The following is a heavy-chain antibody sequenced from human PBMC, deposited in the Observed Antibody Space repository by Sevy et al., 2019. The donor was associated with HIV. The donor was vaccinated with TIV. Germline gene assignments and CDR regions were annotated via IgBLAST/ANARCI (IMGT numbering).Heavy chain of an antibody. D-gene: IGHD2-21*01. Sequence: GGSLRLSCGVSGLTFGEYAMHWVRQAPGKGLEWVALISFHGSKHYYADSVGGRFTISRDNSKNTLYLQMNGLRAEDTAVYYCAKPLPKYSYYYGMDVWGQGTTVTVCS. J-gene: IGHJ6*02. CDR2: ISFHGSKH. CDR3: AKPLPKYSYYYGMDV. V-gene: IGHV3-30*18. CDR1: GLTFGEYA.